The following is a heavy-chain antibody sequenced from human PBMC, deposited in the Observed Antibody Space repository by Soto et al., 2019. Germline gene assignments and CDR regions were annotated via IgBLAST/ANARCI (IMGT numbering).Heavy chain of an antibody. CDR1: GFTFSSYA. D-gene: IGHD1-26*01. J-gene: IGHJ3*02. CDR2: ISGSGGST. Sequence: EVQLLESGGGLVQPGGSLRLSCAASGFTFSSYAMSWVRQAPGKGLEWVSAISGSGGSTYYADSVKGRFTISRDNSKNTLYSQSKSLRAEDTGEYYLAKGGWELPSIWGQGTMVTVSS. V-gene: IGHV3-23*01. CDR3: AKGGWELPSI.